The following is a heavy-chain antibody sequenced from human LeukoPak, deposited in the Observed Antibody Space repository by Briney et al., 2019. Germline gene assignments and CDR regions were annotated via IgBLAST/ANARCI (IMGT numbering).Heavy chain of an antibody. Sequence: GGSLRLSCAASGFTFSSYGMHWVRQAPGKGLEWVAVIWYGGSTKYYADSVKGGFTIYSDNYKNTLSLQMNRLRDEATAVYFCAKVDIRDWYFGYYPYMDVWGKGTTVTVSS. D-gene: IGHD6-19*01. CDR2: IWYGGSTK. J-gene: IGHJ6*03. CDR3: AKVDIRDWYFGYYPYMDV. V-gene: IGHV3-33*06. CDR1: GFTFSSYG.